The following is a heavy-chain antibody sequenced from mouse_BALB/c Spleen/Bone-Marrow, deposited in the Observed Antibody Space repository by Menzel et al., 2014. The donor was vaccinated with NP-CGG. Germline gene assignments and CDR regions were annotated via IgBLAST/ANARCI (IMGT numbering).Heavy chain of an antibody. CDR3: ARRYDYAMDY. V-gene: IGHV1-4*01. Sequence: VQLVESGAELARPGASVKMSCKASGYTFTSYTMHWVKQRPGQGLEWIGYINPSSGYTNYNQKFKDKATLTADKSSSTAYMQLSSLTSGDSAVYYCARRYDYAMDYWGQGTSVTVSS. CDR2: INPSSGYT. CDR1: GYTFTSYT. D-gene: IGHD2-14*01. J-gene: IGHJ4*01.